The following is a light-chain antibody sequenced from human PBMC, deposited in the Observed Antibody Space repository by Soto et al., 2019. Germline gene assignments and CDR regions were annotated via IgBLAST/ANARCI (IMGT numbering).Light chain of an antibody. CDR3: QQQGT. CDR1: RSLSSSY. Sequence: EIVLTQSPGTLSLYPGERATISCRASRSLSSSYVVWYQQKPGQAPRLLIYAASRRATGIPDRFSGSGSATEYTLTISRLEAEDFAVYYCQQQGTFGQGTKLEIK. J-gene: IGKJ2*01. V-gene: IGKV3-20*01. CDR2: AAS.